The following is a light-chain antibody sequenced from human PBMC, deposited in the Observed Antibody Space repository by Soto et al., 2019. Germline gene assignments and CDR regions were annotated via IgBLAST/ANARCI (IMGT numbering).Light chain of an antibody. J-gene: IGLJ3*02. CDR2: SNN. CDR1: SSNIGTNT. V-gene: IGLV1-44*01. CDR3: AAWDDSLNGRV. Sequence: QSVLTQPPSASGTPGQRFTISCSGSSSNIGTNTVNWYQQLPGTAPKLLIYSNNQRPSGVPDRFSGSKSGTSASLAISGLQSEDEADYYCAAWDDSLNGRVFGGGTTLTVL.